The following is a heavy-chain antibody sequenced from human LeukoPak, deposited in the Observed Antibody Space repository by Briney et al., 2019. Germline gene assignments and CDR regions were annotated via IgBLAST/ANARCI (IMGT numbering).Heavy chain of an antibody. Sequence: GGSLRLSCAASGFTFSSYGMHWVRQAPGKGLEWVAFIRYDGSNKYYADSVKGRFTISRDNSKNTLYLQMNSLRAEDTAVYYCARDLYCSSTSCSDDHFDYWGQGTLVTVSS. D-gene: IGHD2-2*01. CDR1: GFTFSSYG. CDR3: ARDLYCSSTSCSDDHFDY. J-gene: IGHJ4*02. V-gene: IGHV3-30*02. CDR2: IRYDGSNK.